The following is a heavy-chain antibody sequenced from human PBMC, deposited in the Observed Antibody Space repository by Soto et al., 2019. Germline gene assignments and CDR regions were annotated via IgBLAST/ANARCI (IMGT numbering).Heavy chain of an antibody. CDR3: GLPPYGSSSWYGYFQH. J-gene: IGHJ1*01. V-gene: IGHV3-30*03. Sequence: QVQLVESGGGVVQPGRSLRLSCAASGFTFSSCGMHWVRQAPGKGLEWVAVISYDGSNKYYVDSVKGRFTISRDNSKNTLYLQMNSLRAEDTAVYYCGLPPYGSSSWYGYFQHWGQGTLVTVSS. CDR2: ISYDGSNK. D-gene: IGHD6-13*01. CDR1: GFTFSSCG.